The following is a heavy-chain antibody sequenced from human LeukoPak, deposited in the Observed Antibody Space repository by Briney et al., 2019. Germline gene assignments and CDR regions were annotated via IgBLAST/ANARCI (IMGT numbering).Heavy chain of an antibody. V-gene: IGHV4-34*01. J-gene: IGHJ3*02. D-gene: IGHD4-17*01. CDR2: INHSGST. CDR1: GGSFSGYY. Sequence: PSETLSLTCAVYGGSFSGYYWSWIRQPPGKGLEWIGEINHSGSTNYNPSLKSRVTISVDTSKNQFSLKLSSVTAADTAVYYCARTDYGDYDALDIWGQGTMVTVSS. CDR3: ARTDYGDYDALDI.